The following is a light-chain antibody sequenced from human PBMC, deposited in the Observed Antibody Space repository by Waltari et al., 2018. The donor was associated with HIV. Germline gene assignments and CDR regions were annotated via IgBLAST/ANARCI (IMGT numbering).Light chain of an antibody. J-gene: IGKJ1*01. Sequence: DFQWPQPPPPLTASVGSRVPITCRARQVIANYLAWYQQRPGRIPKLFIYAASTLQSGVPSRFSGSGFGAQFTLTIGSLQPEDVGNYYCLKYNSFPWMFGQGTKVEIK. CDR1: QVIANY. CDR2: AAS. V-gene: IGKV1-27*01. CDR3: LKYNSFPWM.